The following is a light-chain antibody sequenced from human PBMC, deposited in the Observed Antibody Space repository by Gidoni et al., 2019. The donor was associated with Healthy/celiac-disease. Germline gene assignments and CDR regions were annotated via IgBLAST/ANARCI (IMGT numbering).Light chain of an antibody. J-gene: IGKJ1*01. CDR1: QSVSSN. CDR3: QQYNNWPPTWT. V-gene: IGKV3-15*01. CDR2: GAS. Sequence: EIVMTQSPDTLSVSPGERATLSCRASQSVSSNLAWYQQQPGQAPRLLIYGASTRATGIPARFSGSGSGTEFTLTISSLQSEDCAVYYCQQYNNWPPTWTFGQGTKVEIK.